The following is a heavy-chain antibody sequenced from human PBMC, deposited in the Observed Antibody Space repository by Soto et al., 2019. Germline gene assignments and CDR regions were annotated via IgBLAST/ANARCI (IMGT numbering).Heavy chain of an antibody. J-gene: IGHJ6*02. D-gene: IGHD6-19*01. Sequence: LRLSCAASGFTFSSYSMSWVRQAPGKGLEWVSYITSSSSPIYYADSVRGRFTISRDNAKNSLYLQMNSLRAEDTAVYYCARDNSSGWFDYYYYGMDVWGQGTTVTVSS. CDR1: GFTFSSYS. V-gene: IGHV3-48*01. CDR2: ITSSSSPI. CDR3: ARDNSSGWFDYYYYGMDV.